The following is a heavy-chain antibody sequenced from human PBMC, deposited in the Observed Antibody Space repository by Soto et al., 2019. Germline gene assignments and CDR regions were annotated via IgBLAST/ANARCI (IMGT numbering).Heavy chain of an antibody. CDR1: GFTFSSYS. CDR3: ARSYYDYIWGSYRYTYYFDY. D-gene: IGHD3-16*02. J-gene: IGHJ4*02. CDR2: ISSSSSYI. Sequence: EVQLVESGGGLVKPGGSLRLSCAASGFTFSSYSMNWVRQAPGKGLEWVSSISSSSSYIYYADSVKGRFTISRDNAKNSLYLQMNSLRAEDTAVYYCARSYYDYIWGSYRYTYYFDYWGQGTLVTVSS. V-gene: IGHV3-21*01.